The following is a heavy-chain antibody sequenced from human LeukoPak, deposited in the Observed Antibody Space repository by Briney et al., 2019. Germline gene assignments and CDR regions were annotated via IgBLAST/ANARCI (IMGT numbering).Heavy chain of an antibody. J-gene: IGHJ4*02. CDR1: GFTFSSYE. CDR2: ISSSGSTI. V-gene: IGHV3-48*03. Sequence: GGSLRLSCAASGFTFSSYEMNWVRQAPGKGLEWVSYISSSGSTIYYADSVKGRFTISRDNAKNSLYLQMNSLRAEDTAVYYCARESMEWELQNPPGDYWGQGTLVTVSS. D-gene: IGHD1-26*01. CDR3: ARESMEWELQNPPGDY.